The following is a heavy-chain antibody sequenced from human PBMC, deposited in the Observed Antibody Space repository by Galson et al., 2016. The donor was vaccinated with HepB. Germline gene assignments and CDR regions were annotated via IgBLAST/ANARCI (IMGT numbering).Heavy chain of an antibody. V-gene: IGHV5-51*01. CDR3: ARRDLRDGFDI. CDR2: IYPGDSDT. CDR1: GYTFTSYW. J-gene: IGHJ3*02. Sequence: QSGAEVKKPGESLKISCKGSGYTFTSYWIGWVRQMPGKGLEWMGIIYPGDSDTRYSPSFQGQVTISVDKSLSTAYLQWGSLKPSDSAIYYCARRDLRDGFDIWGQGTMVTVSS.